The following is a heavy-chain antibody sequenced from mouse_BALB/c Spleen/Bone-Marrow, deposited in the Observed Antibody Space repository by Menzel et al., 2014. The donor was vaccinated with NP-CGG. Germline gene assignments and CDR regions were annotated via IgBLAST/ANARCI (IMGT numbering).Heavy chain of an antibody. D-gene: IGHD1-2*01. V-gene: IGHV3-1*02. CDR2: IHYSGST. CDR3: SRXGXLRLXGSSYAVDY. CDR1: GYSITSGYS. J-gene: IGHJ4*01. Sequence: VQLQQSGPDLVKPSQSLSLTCTVTGYSITSGYSWHWIRQFPGNKLEWMGYIHYSGSTNYNPSLESRISITRDTSKNHFFLQLNSVTTEDTATYYCSRXGXLRLXGSSYAVDYWGQGTSVTVSS.